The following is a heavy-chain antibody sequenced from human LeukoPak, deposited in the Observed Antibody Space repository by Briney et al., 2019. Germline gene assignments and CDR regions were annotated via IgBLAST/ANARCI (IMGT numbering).Heavy chain of an antibody. CDR2: IYHSGST. V-gene: IGHV4-39*07. CDR3: ARDRSRHFDI. J-gene: IGHJ3*02. CDR1: GGSISSSSYY. Sequence: SETLSLTCTVSGGSISSSSYYWGWIRQPPGKGLEWIGSIYHSGSTYYNPSLKCRVTISVDTSKNQFSLKLSSVTAADTAVYYCARDRSRHFDIWGQGTMVTVSS.